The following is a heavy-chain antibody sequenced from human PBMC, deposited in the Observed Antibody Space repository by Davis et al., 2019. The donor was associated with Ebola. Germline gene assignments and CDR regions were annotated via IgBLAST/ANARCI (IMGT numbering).Heavy chain of an antibody. CDR3: ARGTRTLDI. CDR1: GYTFTSYD. J-gene: IGHJ3*02. CDR2: MNPNSGNT. D-gene: IGHD3/OR15-3a*01. V-gene: IGHV1-8*02. Sequence: ASVKVSCKASGYTFTSYDINWVRQATGEGPEWMGWMNPNSGNTGYAQNFQARVSMTRDTSISTAYMELSSLRSEDTAVYYCARGTRTLDIWGQGTMVTVSS.